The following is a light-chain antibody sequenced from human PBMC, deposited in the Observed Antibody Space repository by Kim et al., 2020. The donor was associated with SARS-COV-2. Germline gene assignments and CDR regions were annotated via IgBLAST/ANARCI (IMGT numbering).Light chain of an antibody. CDR2: DAS. Sequence: IVLTQSPATLSLSPGDRATLSCRASQSVSSYLAWYQQKPGQAPRLLIYDASNRATGIPARFSGSGSGTDFTLTISSLEPEDFAVYYCQQRSNSYTFGQGTKLEI. CDR3: QQRSNSYT. J-gene: IGKJ2*01. V-gene: IGKV3-11*01. CDR1: QSVSSY.